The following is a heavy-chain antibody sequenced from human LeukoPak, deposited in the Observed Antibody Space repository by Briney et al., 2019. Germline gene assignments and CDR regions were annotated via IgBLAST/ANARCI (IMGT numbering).Heavy chain of an antibody. V-gene: IGHV1-18*01. Sequence: ASVKVSCKASGYTFTSYGISWVRQAPGQGLEWMGWISAYNGNTNYAQKLQGRVTMTTDTSPSTAYMELSSLRSEDTAVYYCAREPVAAGPPYFDYWGQGTLVTVSS. CDR1: GYTFTSYG. CDR2: ISAYNGNT. J-gene: IGHJ4*02. D-gene: IGHD6-6*01. CDR3: AREPVAAGPPYFDY.